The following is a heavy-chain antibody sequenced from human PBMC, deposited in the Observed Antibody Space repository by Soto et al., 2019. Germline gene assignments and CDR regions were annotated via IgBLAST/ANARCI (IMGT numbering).Heavy chain of an antibody. V-gene: IGHV4-30-4*01. J-gene: IGHJ5*02. CDR2: IYYSGNT. CDR3: ARAGVATIYAGNNWFDP. CDR1: GGSISSGDYY. Sequence: QVQLQESGPGLVKPSQTLSLTCTVSGGSISSGDYYWSWIRQPPGKGLEWIGYIYYSGNTYYNPARKSRVTISVDTSKNQFSLNLSSVTAADTAMYYCARAGVATIYAGNNWFDPWGQGTLVTVSS. D-gene: IGHD5-12*01.